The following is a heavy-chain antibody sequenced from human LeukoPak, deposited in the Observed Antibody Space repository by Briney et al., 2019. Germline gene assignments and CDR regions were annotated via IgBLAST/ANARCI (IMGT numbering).Heavy chain of an antibody. CDR1: GFTFSNYW. V-gene: IGHV3-74*01. J-gene: IGHJ4*02. CDR2: INIDGSYT. CDR3: ARDFDAGGNPGYDFDY. D-gene: IGHD3-9*01. Sequence: GGSLRLSCAASGFTFSNYWMPWVRQSPGKGPAWDARINIDGSYTSYADSVKGRFTISRDDAKNTLYLQMSSLRAEDTAVYYCARDFDAGGNPGYDFDYWGRGTLVTVSS.